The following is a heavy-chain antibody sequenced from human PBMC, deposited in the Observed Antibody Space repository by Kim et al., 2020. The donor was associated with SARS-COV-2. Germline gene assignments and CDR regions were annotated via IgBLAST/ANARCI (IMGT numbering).Heavy chain of an antibody. CDR2: ISSSGSTI. J-gene: IGHJ4*02. CDR3: ATTYYYDSSGYYYGDY. Sequence: GGSLRLSCAASGFTFSDYYMSWIRQAPGKGLEWVSYISSSGSTIYYADSVKGRFTISRDNAKNSLYLQMNSLRAEDTAVYYCATTYYYDSSGYYYGDYWGQGTLVTVSS. V-gene: IGHV3-11*01. CDR1: GFTFSDYY. D-gene: IGHD3-22*01.